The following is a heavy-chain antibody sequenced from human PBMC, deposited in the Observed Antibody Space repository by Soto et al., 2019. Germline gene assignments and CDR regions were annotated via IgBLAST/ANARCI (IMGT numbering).Heavy chain of an antibody. J-gene: IGHJ6*02. D-gene: IGHD2-2*01. V-gene: IGHV1-69*13. Sequence: SVKVSCKASGGTFSSYAISWVRQAPGQGLEWMGGIIPIFGTANYAQKFQGRVTITADESTSTAYMELSSLRSEDTAAYYCARSGKKGYCSSTSCLPHYYYYYGMDVWGQGTTVTVSS. CDR2: IIPIFGTA. CDR3: ARSGKKGYCSSTSCLPHYYYYYGMDV. CDR1: GGTFSSYA.